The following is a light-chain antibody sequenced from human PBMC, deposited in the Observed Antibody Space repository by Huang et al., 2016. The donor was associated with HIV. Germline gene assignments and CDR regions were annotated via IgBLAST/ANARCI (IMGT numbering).Light chain of an antibody. V-gene: IGKV3-20*01. Sequence: EIVLTQSPGTLSLSPGERATLSCRARQSVNNNFLAWYQQKPGQAPRLRIYGASSRATGVPDRFSGSGSGTDFTLTISRLEPEDFAVYYCHQYGDSRGTFGQGTKVEIK. J-gene: IGKJ1*01. CDR3: HQYGDSRGT. CDR1: QSVNNNF. CDR2: GAS.